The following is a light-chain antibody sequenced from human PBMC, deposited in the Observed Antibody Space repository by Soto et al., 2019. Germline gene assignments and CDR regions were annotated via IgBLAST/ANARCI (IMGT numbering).Light chain of an antibody. Sequence: GQPASISCRSSQSLVYSDGNTYLNWFQQRPGQSPQLLMYLASNRASGVPDRFSGSGSGTDFTLKISRVEADDVGVYFCMQALQTPWTFGQGTKVDIK. CDR3: MQALQTPWT. CDR2: LAS. V-gene: IGKV2-28*01. J-gene: IGKJ1*01. CDR1: QSLVYSDGNTY.